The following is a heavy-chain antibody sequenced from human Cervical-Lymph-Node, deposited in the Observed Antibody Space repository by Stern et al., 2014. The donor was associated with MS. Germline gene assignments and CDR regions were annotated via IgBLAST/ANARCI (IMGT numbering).Heavy chain of an antibody. V-gene: IGHV3-21*06. Sequence: EVKLLEAGGGLVKPGGPLRLSRAPSGFTFSRYTMNWVRQAPGKGLEWVSSIRSIGHYIYYADSLRDRFTISRDNARNLLFLQMNSLTVEDTAVYYCAREGGRYSSNLDYFDSWGQGTVVTVSS. CDR3: AREGGRYSSNLDYFDS. J-gene: IGHJ4*02. CDR2: IRSIGHYI. D-gene: IGHD6-13*01. CDR1: GFTFSRYT.